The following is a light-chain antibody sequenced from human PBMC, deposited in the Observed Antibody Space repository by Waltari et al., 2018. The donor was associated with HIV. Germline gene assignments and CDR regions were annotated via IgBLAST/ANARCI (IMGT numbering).Light chain of an antibody. Sequence: QSVLTQPPSASGTPGPRVTISCSGLRPNIGSTHVSWYQQCPGTAPKVLMSANNQRPSGVPDRFSASKSGTSASLAISGLHSEDEADYYCATGDDSLNGPLFGGGTKLTVL. CDR1: RPNIGSTH. J-gene: IGLJ2*01. CDR3: ATGDDSLNGPL. CDR2: ANN. V-gene: IGLV1-44*01.